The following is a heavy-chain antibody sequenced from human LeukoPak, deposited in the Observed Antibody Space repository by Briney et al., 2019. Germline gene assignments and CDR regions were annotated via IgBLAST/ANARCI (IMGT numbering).Heavy chain of an antibody. J-gene: IGHJ4*02. CDR1: GGTFSSYA. D-gene: IGHD5-24*01. Sequence: SVKVSCKASGGTFSSYAISWVRQAPGQGLEWMGGIIPIFGTANYAQKFQGRVTITTDESTSTAYMELSSLRSEDTAVYYCARDSALLEMATIAPLDYWGQGTLVTVSS. CDR2: IIPIFGTA. CDR3: ARDSALLEMATIAPLDY. V-gene: IGHV1-69*05.